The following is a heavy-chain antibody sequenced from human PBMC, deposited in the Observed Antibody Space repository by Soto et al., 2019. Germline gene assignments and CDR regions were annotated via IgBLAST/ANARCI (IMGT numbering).Heavy chain of an antibody. CDR1: GFTFSNFE. CDR2: INTAGSTK. Sequence: GGSLRLSCAASGFTFSNFEMHWVRQAPGKGLEWVSYINTAGSTKYYAESVKGRFTISRDNARNSLFLQMNSLRAEDTAVYYCARAECSTPNCLTAYYSYGMDVWGQGTTVTVSS. D-gene: IGHD2-2*01. CDR3: ARAECSTPNCLTAYYSYGMDV. J-gene: IGHJ6*02. V-gene: IGHV3-48*03.